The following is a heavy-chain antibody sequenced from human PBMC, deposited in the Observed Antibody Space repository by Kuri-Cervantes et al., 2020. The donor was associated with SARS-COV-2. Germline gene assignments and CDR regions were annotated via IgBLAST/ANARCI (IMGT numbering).Heavy chain of an antibody. J-gene: IGHJ5*02. CDR1: GGSFSGFY. Sequence: SETLSLTCAVYGGSFSGFYWSWIRQPPGKGLEWIGEINHSGSANYNPSLKSRVTISVDMSKNQFSLKLSSVTAADTAVYYCARVDSIAARPRWFDPWGQGTLVTVSS. CDR3: ARVDSIAARPRWFDP. D-gene: IGHD6-6*01. CDR2: INHSGSA. V-gene: IGHV4-34*01.